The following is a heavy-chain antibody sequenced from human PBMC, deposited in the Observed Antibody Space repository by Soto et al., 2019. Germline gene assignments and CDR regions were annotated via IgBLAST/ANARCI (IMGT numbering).Heavy chain of an antibody. CDR3: ARVGRYCSGGSCYPASYYYGMDV. J-gene: IGHJ6*02. V-gene: IGHV1-69*12. CDR2: IIPIFGTA. CDR1: GGTFSSYA. D-gene: IGHD2-15*01. Sequence: QVQLVQSGAEVKKPGSSVKVSCKASGGTFSSYAISWVRQAPGQGLEWMGGIIPIFGTANYAQKFQGRVTITADDSTSTAYMELSSLRSEDTAVYYCARVGRYCSGGSCYPASYYYGMDVWGQGTTVTVSS.